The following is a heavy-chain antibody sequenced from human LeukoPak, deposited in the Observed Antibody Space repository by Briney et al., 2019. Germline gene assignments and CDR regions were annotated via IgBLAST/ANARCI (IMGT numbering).Heavy chain of an antibody. CDR3: AKEGTRSHSQWAFDF. CDR1: GFTFSHYS. D-gene: IGHD6-19*01. J-gene: IGHJ3*01. Sequence: GGSLRLSCVASGFTFSHYSLHWVRQAPGKGLEWVTLILYDGSEKYYTDSVRGRFTISRYDSESTMYLQMNSLRVEDTAVYYCAKEGTRSHSQWAFDFWGQGTMVTVSS. CDR2: ILYDGSEK. V-gene: IGHV3-30-3*02.